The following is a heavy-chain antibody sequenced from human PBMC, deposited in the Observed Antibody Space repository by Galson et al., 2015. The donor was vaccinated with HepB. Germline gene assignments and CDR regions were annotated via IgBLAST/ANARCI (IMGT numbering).Heavy chain of an antibody. CDR2: SGGST. CDR3: ARDGYSSSWYVRYFDL. Sequence: SGGSTYYADSVKGRFTISRDNSKNTLYLQMNSLRAEDTAVYYCARDGYSSSWYVRYFDLWGRGTLVTVSS. D-gene: IGHD6-13*01. J-gene: IGHJ2*01. V-gene: IGHV3-66*01.